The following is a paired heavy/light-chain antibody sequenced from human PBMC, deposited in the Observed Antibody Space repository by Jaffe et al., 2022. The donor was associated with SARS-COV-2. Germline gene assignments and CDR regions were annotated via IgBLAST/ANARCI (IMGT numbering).Heavy chain of an antibody. V-gene: IGHV3-21*01. J-gene: IGHJ6*02. D-gene: IGHD1-20*01. CDR2: ISSSSSYI. CDR3: ARNSNPYNWKGPDGLYYYYYGMDV. Sequence: EVQLVESGGGLVKPGGSLRLSCAASGFTFSSYSMNWVRQAPGKGLEWVSSISSSSSYIYYADSVKGRFTISRDNAKNSLYLQMNSLRAEDTAVYYCARNSNPYNWKGPDGLYYYYYGMDVWGQGTTVTVSS. CDR1: GFTFSSYS.
Light chain of an antibody. V-gene: IGKV1-9*01. J-gene: IGKJ4*01. CDR1: QGISSY. CDR3: QQLNSYLLT. CDR2: AAS. Sequence: DIQLTQSPSFLSASVGDRVTITCRASQGISSYLAWYQQKPGKAPKLLIYAASTLQSGVPSRFSGSGSGTEFTLTISSLQPEDFATYYCQQLNSYLLTFGGGTKVEIK.